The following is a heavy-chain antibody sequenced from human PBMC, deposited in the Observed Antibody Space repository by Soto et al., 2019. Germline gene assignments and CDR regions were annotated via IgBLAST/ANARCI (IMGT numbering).Heavy chain of an antibody. Sequence: EVQLVESGGGLVQPGGSLRLSCAVSGFDFRHHHMDWVRQAPGKGLEWVGRSRIKADNYSPDYAASAKGRLTISRDQSKRSLKLLMSRLRTEDSAVVYCVCWLWGIGQWGQGTLVTVSP. CDR2: SRIKADNYSP. CDR3: VCWLWGIGQ. V-gene: IGHV3-72*01. CDR1: GFDFRHHH. J-gene: IGHJ4*02. D-gene: IGHD3-16*01.